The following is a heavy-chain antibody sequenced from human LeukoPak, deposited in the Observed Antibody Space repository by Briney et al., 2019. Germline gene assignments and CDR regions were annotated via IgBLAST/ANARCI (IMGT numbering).Heavy chain of an antibody. J-gene: IGHJ4*02. D-gene: IGHD3-3*01. CDR2: INHSGST. V-gene: IGHV4-34*01. CDR3: ARGILTIFGVVYYFDY. CDR1: GGSFSGYY. Sequence: SETLSLTCAVYGGSFSGYYWSWIRQPPGKGLEWIGEINHSGSTNYNPSIKSRVTISVDTSKNQFSLKLSSVTAADTAVYYCARGILTIFGVVYYFDYWGQGTLVTVSS.